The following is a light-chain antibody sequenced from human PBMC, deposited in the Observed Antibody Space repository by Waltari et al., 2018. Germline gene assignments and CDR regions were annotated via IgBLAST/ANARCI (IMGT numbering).Light chain of an antibody. CDR1: SSYVGGYNY. V-gene: IGLV2-14*01. Sequence: QSALTQPASVSGSPGQSLTISCTGTSSYVGGYNYVSWYQQHPGKAPKLMIYDVSNRPSGVSNRFSGSKSGNTASLTISGLQAEDEADYYCSSYTSSSTLLFGGGTKLTVL. CDR2: DVS. CDR3: SSYTSSSTLL. J-gene: IGLJ3*02.